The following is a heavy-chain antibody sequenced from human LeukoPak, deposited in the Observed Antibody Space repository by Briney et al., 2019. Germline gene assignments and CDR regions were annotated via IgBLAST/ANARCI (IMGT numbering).Heavy chain of an antibody. CDR3: ARSGTNDAFDI. CDR1: GGSFSGYY. CDR2: ISSSGSTI. J-gene: IGHJ3*02. D-gene: IGHD1-1*01. V-gene: IGHV3-11*04. Sequence: LSLTCAVYGGSFSGYYWSWIRQPPGKGLEWVSYISSSGSTIYHADSVKGRFTISRDNAKNSLYLQMNSLRAEDTAVYYCARSGTNDAFDIWGQGTMVTVSS.